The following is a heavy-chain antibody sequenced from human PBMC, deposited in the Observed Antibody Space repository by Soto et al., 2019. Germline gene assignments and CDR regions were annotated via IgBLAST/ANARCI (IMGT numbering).Heavy chain of an antibody. Sequence: SETLSLTCTVSGGSVSSSSYYWGWVRQPPGKRLEWIGSVYYSRSTYYNPSLKSRVTISVDTSKNQFSLKLISMSAADTAVYYCARELGYGLDVWGQGTTVSVSS. CDR2: VYYSRST. CDR3: ARELGYGLDV. V-gene: IGHV4-39*02. J-gene: IGHJ6*02. CDR1: GGSVSSSSYY.